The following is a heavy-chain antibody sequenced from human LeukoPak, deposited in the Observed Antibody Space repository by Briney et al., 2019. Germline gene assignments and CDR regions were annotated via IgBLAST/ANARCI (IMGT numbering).Heavy chain of an antibody. CDR1: GFTFSSYW. Sequence: PGGSLRLSCAASGFTFSSYWMHWVRQAPGKGLVWVSRINTDGSSTSYADSVKGRFTISRDSSKNTLYLQMNSLRAEDTAVYYCAKAGYCSSTSCPRYYYYYYYMDVWGKGTTVTVSS. V-gene: IGHV3-74*01. CDR2: INTDGSST. CDR3: AKAGYCSSTSCPRYYYYYYYMDV. J-gene: IGHJ6*03. D-gene: IGHD2-2*01.